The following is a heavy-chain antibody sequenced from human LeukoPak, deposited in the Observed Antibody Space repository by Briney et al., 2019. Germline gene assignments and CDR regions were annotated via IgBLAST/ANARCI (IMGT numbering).Heavy chain of an antibody. CDR3: ARGPELGGFDI. CDR2: IYYSGST. CDR1: GGSISSSSYY. V-gene: IGHV4-39*01. Sequence: SETLSLTYTVSGGSISSSSYYWGWIRQPPGKGLEWIGSIYYSGSTYYNPSLKSRVTISVDTSKNQFSLKLSSVTAADTAVYYCARGPELGGFDIWGQGTKVTVSS. J-gene: IGHJ3*02. D-gene: IGHD2/OR15-2a*01.